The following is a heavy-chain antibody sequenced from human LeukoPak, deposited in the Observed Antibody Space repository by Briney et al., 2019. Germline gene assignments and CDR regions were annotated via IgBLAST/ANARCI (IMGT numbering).Heavy chain of an antibody. CDR3: ATGYCSSTRCVNWFDP. V-gene: IGHV1-24*01. D-gene: IGHD2-2*01. Sequence: ASVKVSCKVSGYTLTESSMHWVRQAPGKGLEWMGGFDPEDGETIYAQKFQGRVTMTEDTSTDTAYMELSSLRSEDTAVYYCATGYCSSTRCVNWFDPWGQGTLVTVSS. CDR1: GYTLTESS. J-gene: IGHJ5*02. CDR2: FDPEDGET.